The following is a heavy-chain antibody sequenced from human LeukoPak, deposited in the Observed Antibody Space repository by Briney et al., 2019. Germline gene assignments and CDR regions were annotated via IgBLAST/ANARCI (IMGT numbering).Heavy chain of an antibody. CDR1: GGSFSGYY. CDR3: ARRDTNWNSNNWFDP. CDR2: IYYSGST. V-gene: IGHV4-34*01. J-gene: IGHJ5*02. Sequence: SETLSLTCAVYGGSFSGYYWSWIRQPPGKGLEWIGSIYYSGSTYYNPSLKSRVTISVDTSKNQFSLKLSSVTAADTAVYYCARRDTNWNSNNWFDPWGQGTLVTVSS. D-gene: IGHD1-7*01.